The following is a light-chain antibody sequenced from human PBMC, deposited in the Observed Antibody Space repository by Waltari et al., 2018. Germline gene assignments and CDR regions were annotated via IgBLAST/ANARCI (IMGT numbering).Light chain of an antibody. J-gene: IGLJ2*01. Sequence: QSALTQPVSVSGSPGQSITISCTGFNSNVGSYNLVSWYQKHPGKAPKLLIYEGNRRPSGVSNRFSGSKSDNTASLTLSGLHAEDEADYYCCSNVGSSVFFGGETKLTVL. CDR3: CSNVGSSVF. CDR2: EGN. V-gene: IGLV2-23*03. CDR1: NSNVGSYNL.